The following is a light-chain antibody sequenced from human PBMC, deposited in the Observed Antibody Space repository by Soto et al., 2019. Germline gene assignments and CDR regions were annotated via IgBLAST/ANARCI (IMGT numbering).Light chain of an antibody. V-gene: IGKV4-1*01. CDR2: WAS. Sequence: DIVMTQSPDSLAVSLGERATINCKSSQTVLYSSNNKNYLAWYQHKAGQPPKLLISWASTRDSGVPDRFSGSGSGTDFTLTINSLQAEDVGVYYCQQDYSTRTITFGQGTRLEIK. CDR3: QQDYSTRTIT. J-gene: IGKJ5*01. CDR1: QTVLYSSNNKNY.